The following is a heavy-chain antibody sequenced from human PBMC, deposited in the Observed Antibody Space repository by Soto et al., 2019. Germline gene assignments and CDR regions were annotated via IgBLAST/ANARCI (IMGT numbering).Heavy chain of an antibody. CDR3: AKDPSSSFSFWSGSYYYYYMDV. D-gene: IGHD3-3*01. V-gene: IGHV3-23*01. CDR2: ISGSGGST. CDR1: GFTFSSYA. Sequence: EVQLLESGGGLVQPGGSLRLSCAASGFTFSSYAMSWVRQAPGKGLEWVSAISGSGGSTYYADSVKGRFTISRDNSKNTLYLQMNSLRAEDTAVYYCAKDPSSSFSFWSGSYYYYYMDVWGKGTTVTVSS. J-gene: IGHJ6*03.